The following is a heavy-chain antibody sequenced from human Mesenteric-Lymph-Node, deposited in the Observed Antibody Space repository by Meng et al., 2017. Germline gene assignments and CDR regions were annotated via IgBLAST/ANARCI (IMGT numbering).Heavy chain of an antibody. CDR2: IYPGDSDT. CDR3: ARSFAYAFDI. CDR1: GYIFTSYW. J-gene: IGHJ3*02. Sequence: GGSLRLSCKVSGYIFTSYWIGWVRQMPGKGLEWMGIIYPGDSDTRYSPSFQGQVTISADKSISTAYLQWSSLKASDTAMYYCARSFAYAFDIWGQGTMVTVSS. V-gene: IGHV5-51*01.